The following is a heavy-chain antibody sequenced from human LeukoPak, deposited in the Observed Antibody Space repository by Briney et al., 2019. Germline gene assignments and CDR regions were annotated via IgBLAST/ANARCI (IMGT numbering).Heavy chain of an antibody. D-gene: IGHD3-10*01. CDR1: GFTFSDYA. V-gene: IGHV3-23*01. J-gene: IGHJ2*01. CDR3: ARGGSYGSGNLWYFDL. Sequence: GGSLRLSCAASGFTFSDYAMTWVRQAPGEGLEWVSSISGTTGRTYYADSVKGRFTISRDNSKSSLYLLMNSLRADDTAVYYCARGGSYGSGNLWYFDLWGRGTLVTVSS. CDR2: ISGTTGRT.